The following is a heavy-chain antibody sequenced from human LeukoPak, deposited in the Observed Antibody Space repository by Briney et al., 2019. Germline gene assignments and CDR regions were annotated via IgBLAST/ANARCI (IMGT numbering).Heavy chain of an antibody. D-gene: IGHD6-6*01. V-gene: IGHV1-2*02. Sequence: ASVKVSCKASGYTFTGYYMHWVRQAPGQGLEWMGWINPNSGGTNYAQKFQGRVTMTRDTSISTAYMELSRLRSDDTAAYYCARIFSGYSSSSAKAFDPWGQGTLVTVSS. CDR3: ARIFSGYSSSSAKAFDP. CDR2: INPNSGGT. CDR1: GYTFTGYY. J-gene: IGHJ5*02.